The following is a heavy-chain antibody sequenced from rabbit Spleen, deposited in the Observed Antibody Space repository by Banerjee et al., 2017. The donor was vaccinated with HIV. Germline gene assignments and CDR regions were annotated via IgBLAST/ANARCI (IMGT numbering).Heavy chain of an antibody. J-gene: IGHJ4*01. CDR3: ARGSNSVAYNSDL. D-gene: IGHD6-1*01. CDR1: GFDFSNYG. Sequence: QEQLVESGGGLVQPGGSLKLSCKASGFDFSNYGVSWVRQAPGKGLEWIGYIEPIFGNTYYANWVNGRFTISSHNAQNTLYLQLSSLTAADTATYFCARGSNSVAYNSDLWGPGTLVTVS. V-gene: IGHV1S47*01. CDR2: IEPIFGNT.